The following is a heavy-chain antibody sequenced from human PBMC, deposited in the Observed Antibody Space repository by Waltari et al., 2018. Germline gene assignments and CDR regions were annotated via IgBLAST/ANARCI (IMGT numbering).Heavy chain of an antibody. Sequence: EVQLVESGGGLIQPGGSLRLSCAASGFTVSSNYMSWVRQAPGKGLEWVSVIYSGGSTYDADSVKGRFTISRDNSKNTLYLQMNSLRAEDTAVYYCARQNYDILTGGYGMDVWGQGTTVTVSS. V-gene: IGHV3-53*01. CDR3: ARQNYDILTGGYGMDV. D-gene: IGHD3-9*01. CDR2: IYSGGST. CDR1: GFTVSSNY. J-gene: IGHJ6*02.